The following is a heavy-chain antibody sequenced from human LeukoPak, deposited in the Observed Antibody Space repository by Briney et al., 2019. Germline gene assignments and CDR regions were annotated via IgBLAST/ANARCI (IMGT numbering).Heavy chain of an antibody. CDR3: ARDRSGSNRWFDP. V-gene: IGHV1-69*05. CDR2: IIPIFGTA. Sequence: AASVKVSCKASGGTFSSYAISWVRQAPGQGLEWMGGIIPIFGTANYVQKFQGRVTITTDESTSTAYMELSSLRSEDTAVYYCARDRSGSNRWFDPWGQGTLVTVSS. CDR1: GGTFSSYA. D-gene: IGHD2-15*01. J-gene: IGHJ5*02.